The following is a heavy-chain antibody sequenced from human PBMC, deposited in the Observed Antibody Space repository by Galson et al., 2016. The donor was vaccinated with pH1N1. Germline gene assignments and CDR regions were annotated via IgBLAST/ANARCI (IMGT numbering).Heavy chain of an antibody. V-gene: IGHV1-69*15. CDR1: GGSFAKYA. Sequence: CKASGGSFAKYAVSWVRQAPGQGLEWMGRIIPIYGTPNYAQKFQDRLTITADEYTTTVYMELNSLISADTAIYYCARPGRTETSKEGFAWGYGMDVWGQGTTVTVSS. CDR2: IIPIYGTP. J-gene: IGHJ6*02. CDR3: ARPGRTETSKEGFAWGYGMDV. D-gene: IGHD1-1*01.